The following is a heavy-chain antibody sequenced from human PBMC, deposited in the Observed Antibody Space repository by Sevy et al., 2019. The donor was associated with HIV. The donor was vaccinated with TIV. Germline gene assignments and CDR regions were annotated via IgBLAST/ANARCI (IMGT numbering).Heavy chain of an antibody. V-gene: IGHV3-23*01. Sequence: GGSLRLSCAASGFTFSSYAMSWVRQAPGKGLEWVSAISGSGGSTYYADSVKGRFTISRDNSKNKLYLQMNSLRAEDTAVYYCAKVAWDSSGYYIGYFDYWGQGTLVTVSS. CDR1: GFTFSSYA. CDR3: AKVAWDSSGYYIGYFDY. J-gene: IGHJ4*02. D-gene: IGHD3-22*01. CDR2: ISGSGGST.